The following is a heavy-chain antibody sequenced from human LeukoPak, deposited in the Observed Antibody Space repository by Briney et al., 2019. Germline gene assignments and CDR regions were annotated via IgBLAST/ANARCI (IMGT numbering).Heavy chain of an antibody. J-gene: IGHJ4*02. V-gene: IGHV3-30*02. CDR3: AKVKGYCSRTSCPPTYYFDY. Sequence: GGSLRFSCAASGFTFSSYDMHWVRQAPGKGLEWVAFIRYDGSNKYYADFVKGRFSVSRDNSKNTLSLQMNSLRAEDTAVYYCAKVKGYCSRTSCPPTYYFDYWGQGTLVTVSS. CDR1: GFTFSSYD. CDR2: IRYDGSNK. D-gene: IGHD2-2*01.